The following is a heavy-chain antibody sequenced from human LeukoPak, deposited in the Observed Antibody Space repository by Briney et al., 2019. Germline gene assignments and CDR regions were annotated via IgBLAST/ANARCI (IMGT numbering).Heavy chain of an antibody. V-gene: IGHV3-33*01. J-gene: IGHJ6*02. Sequence: GGSLRLSCAASGFTFSSYGMHWVRQAPGKGLEWVAVIWYDGSNKYYADSVKGRFTISRDNSKNTLYLQMGSLRAEDMAVYYCARSGIFHYYYGMDVWGQGTTVTVSS. CDR2: IWYDGSNK. CDR1: GFTFSSYG. CDR3: ARSGIFHYYYGMDV. D-gene: IGHD2-21*01.